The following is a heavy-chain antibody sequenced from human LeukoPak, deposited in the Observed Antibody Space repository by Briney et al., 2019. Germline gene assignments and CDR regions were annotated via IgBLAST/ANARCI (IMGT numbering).Heavy chain of an antibody. CDR1: GFTFSAYG. J-gene: IGHJ3*01. D-gene: IGHD1-14*01. Sequence: GGSLRLSCGASGFTFSAYGMHWVRQAPGKGLEWVAVVWYDGGNKYYADSVKGRFTVSRDNSKNTLYLQMNSLRVEDTALYYCARDLNLPDAFDVWGQGTMVTVSS. V-gene: IGHV3-33*01. CDR2: VWYDGGNK. CDR3: ARDLNLPDAFDV.